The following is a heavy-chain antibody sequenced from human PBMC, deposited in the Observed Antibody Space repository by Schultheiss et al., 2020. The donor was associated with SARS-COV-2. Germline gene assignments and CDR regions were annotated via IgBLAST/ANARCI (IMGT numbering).Heavy chain of an antibody. Sequence: SETLSLTCTVSGGSISSSSYYWGWIRQPTGKGLEWIGSIYYSGSTYYNPSLNSRVTIYVDTSKNQFSLKLSSVTAADTAVYYCARLFRYYGSGTSWGQGTLVTVSS. V-gene: IGHV4-39*01. J-gene: IGHJ4*02. CDR1: GGSISSSSYY. CDR2: IYYSGST. CDR3: ARLFRYYGSGTS. D-gene: IGHD3-10*01.